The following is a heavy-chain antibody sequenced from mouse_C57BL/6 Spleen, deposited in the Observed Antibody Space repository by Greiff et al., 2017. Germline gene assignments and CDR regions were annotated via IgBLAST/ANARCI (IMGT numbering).Heavy chain of an antibody. J-gene: IGHJ2*01. CDR1: GFTFSSYT. Sequence: EVQRVESGGGLVKPGGSLKLSCAASGFTFSSYTMSWVRQTPEKRLEWVATISGGGGNTYYPDSVKGRFTISRDNAKNTLYLQMSSLRSEDTALYYCARHGSSYDYFDYWGQGTTLTVSS. V-gene: IGHV5-9*01. CDR2: ISGGGGNT. CDR3: ARHGSSYDYFDY. D-gene: IGHD1-1*01.